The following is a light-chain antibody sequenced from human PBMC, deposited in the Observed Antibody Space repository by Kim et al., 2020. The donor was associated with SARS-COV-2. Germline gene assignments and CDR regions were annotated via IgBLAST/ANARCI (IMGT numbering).Light chain of an antibody. Sequence: QAVVTQEPSLTVSLGGTVTLTCASSTGAVTSGYFPSWFQQKVGQAPRALIFNTSNKHSWTPARFSGSLLGGKAALTLSGVQPEDEADYYCQLYYGAALVLFGGGTQLTVL. CDR3: QLYYGAALVL. CDR1: TGAVTSGYF. CDR2: NTS. V-gene: IGLV7-43*01. J-gene: IGLJ2*01.